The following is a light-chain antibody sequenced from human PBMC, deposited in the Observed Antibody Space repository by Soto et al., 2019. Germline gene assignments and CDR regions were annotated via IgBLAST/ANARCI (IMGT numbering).Light chain of an antibody. J-gene: IGKJ2*01. CDR3: QHYNNWPALYT. CDR2: GAS. CDR1: QSVSSN. Sequence: EIVMTQSPATLSVSPGERATLSGRASQSVSSNLAWYQQKPGQAPRLLIYGASTRATGIPARFSGSGSGTEFTLTISSLQSEDFAVYYCQHYNNWPALYTFGQGTKLEIK. V-gene: IGKV3-15*01.